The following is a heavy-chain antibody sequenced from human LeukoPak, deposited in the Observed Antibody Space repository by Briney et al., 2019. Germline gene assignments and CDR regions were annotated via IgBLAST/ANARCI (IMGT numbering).Heavy chain of an antibody. D-gene: IGHD1-26*01. CDR2: IIPIFGTA. CDR1: GGTFSSYA. Sequence: SVKVSCKASGGTFSSYAISWVRQAPGQGLEWMGGIIPIFGTANYAQKFQGRVTITADESTSTAYMELRSLRSDDTAVYYCARELYSGSDDAFDIWGQGTMVTVSS. V-gene: IGHV1-69*13. J-gene: IGHJ3*02. CDR3: ARELYSGSDDAFDI.